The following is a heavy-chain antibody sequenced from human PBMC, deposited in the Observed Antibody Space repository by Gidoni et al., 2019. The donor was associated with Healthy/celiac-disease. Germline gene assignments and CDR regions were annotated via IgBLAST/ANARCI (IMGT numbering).Heavy chain of an antibody. D-gene: IGHD3-10*01. CDR2: IIPIFSTT. CDR3: AREVMVRGSYFDY. Sequence: QVQLVQSGAEVTKPGSSVKVSCKASVGTFSSYAISWVRQAPGQGLEWMGGIIPIFSTTNYAQKFQGRVTITADESTSTAYMELGSLGSEDTAVYYCAREVMVRGSYFDYWGQGTLVTVSS. V-gene: IGHV1-69*01. CDR1: VGTFSSYA. J-gene: IGHJ4*02.